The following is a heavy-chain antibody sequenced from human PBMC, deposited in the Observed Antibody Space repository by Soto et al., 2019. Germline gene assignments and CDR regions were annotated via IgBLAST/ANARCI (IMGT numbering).Heavy chain of an antibody. Sequence: EVQLVESGGGLVQPGGSLRLSCAASGFTFSSYWMSWVRQAPGKGLEWVANIKQDGSEKYYVDSVKGRFTISRDNAKNSLYLQMNSLRAEDTAVYYCATLVVPAAMIPAGWFDPWGQGTLVTVSS. J-gene: IGHJ5*02. CDR1: GFTFSSYW. CDR3: ATLVVPAAMIPAGWFDP. V-gene: IGHV3-7*01. CDR2: IKQDGSEK. D-gene: IGHD2-2*01.